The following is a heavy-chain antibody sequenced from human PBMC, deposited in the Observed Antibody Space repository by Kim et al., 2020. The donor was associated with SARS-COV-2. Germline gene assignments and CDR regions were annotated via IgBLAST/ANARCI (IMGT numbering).Heavy chain of an antibody. CDR2: IYYSGST. V-gene: IGHV4-31*03. CDR1: GGSISSGGYY. Sequence: SETLSLTCTVSGGSISSGGYYWSWIRQHPGKGLEWIGYIYYSGSTYYNPSLKSRVTISVDTSKNQFSLKLSSVTAADTAVYYYARGDTIFGVVINAFDIWGQGTMVTVSS. CDR3: ARGDTIFGVVINAFDI. J-gene: IGHJ3*02. D-gene: IGHD3-3*01.